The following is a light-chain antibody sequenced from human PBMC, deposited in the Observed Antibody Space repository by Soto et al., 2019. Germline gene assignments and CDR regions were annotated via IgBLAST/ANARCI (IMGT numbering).Light chain of an antibody. CDR3: TSYTRSGNYV. CDR1: SSDVGAYDY. V-gene: IGLV2-14*01. Sequence: QSALTQPASVSGSPGQSIAISCTGTSSDVGAYDYVSWYQQHPGKAPKLMIYDVSNRPSGVSNRFSGSKSGNTASLTISGLQAEDEAYYYCTSYTRSGNYVFGTGTKVTVL. CDR2: DVS. J-gene: IGLJ1*01.